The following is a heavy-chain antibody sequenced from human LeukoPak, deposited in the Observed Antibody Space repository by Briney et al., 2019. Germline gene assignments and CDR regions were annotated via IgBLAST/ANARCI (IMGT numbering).Heavy chain of an antibody. D-gene: IGHD2-15*01. Sequence: GGSLRLSCAASGFTVSSNYMSWVRQAPGKGLEWVSAISNNGGYTYYADSVQGRFTISRDNSKSTLCLQMNSLRAEDTAVYYCAKQLGYCSDGSCYFPYWGQGTLVTVSS. V-gene: IGHV3-23*01. J-gene: IGHJ4*02. CDR3: AKQLGYCSDGSCYFPY. CDR2: ISNNGGYT. CDR1: GFTVSSNY.